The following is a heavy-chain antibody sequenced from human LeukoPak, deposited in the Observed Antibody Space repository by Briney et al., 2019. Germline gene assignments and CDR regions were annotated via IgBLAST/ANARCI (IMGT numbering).Heavy chain of an antibody. V-gene: IGHV1-8*01. CDR2: MNPNSGNT. J-gene: IGHJ6*02. CDR3: ARAVSVAATPHYYYGMDV. Sequence: ASVKVSCKASGYTFTSYDINWVRQATGQGLERMGWMNPNSGNTGYAQKFQGRVTMTRNTSISTAYMELSSLRSEDTAVYYCARAVSVAATPHYYYGMDVWGQGTTVTVSS. CDR1: GYTFTSYD. D-gene: IGHD2-15*01.